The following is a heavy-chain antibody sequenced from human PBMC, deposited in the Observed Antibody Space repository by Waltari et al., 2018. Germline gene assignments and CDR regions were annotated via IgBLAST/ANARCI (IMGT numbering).Heavy chain of an antibody. Sequence: QVQLVQSGAEVKKPGSSVKVSCKASGGTFSSYAISWVRQAPGHGLEWMGGIILYFGTANYAQKFQGRVTITADESTSTAYMERSSLRSEDTAVYFCARGIRVGATYFDYWGQRTLVTVSS. D-gene: IGHD1-26*01. V-gene: IGHV1-69*12. CDR2: IILYFGTA. CDR1: GGTFSSYA. CDR3: ARGIRVGATYFDY. J-gene: IGHJ4*02.